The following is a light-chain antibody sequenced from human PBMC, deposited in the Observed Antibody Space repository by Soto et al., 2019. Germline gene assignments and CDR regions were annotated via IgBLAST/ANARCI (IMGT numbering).Light chain of an antibody. CDR2: EVS. J-gene: IGLJ1*01. Sequence: QSALTQPPSASGSPGQSVTISCTGTSSDVGGYYYVSWYQQHPGKAPKLMIYEVSKRPSGVPDRFSGSKSGNTASLTVSGLQAEDEADYYCSSYAGSNILYVFGTGTKVTVL. V-gene: IGLV2-8*01. CDR3: SSYAGSNILYV. CDR1: SSDVGGYYY.